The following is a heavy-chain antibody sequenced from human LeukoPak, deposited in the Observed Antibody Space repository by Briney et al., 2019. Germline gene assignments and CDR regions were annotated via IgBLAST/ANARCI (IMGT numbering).Heavy chain of an antibody. J-gene: IGHJ4*02. CDR1: GFTFSSYE. D-gene: IGHD3-22*01. CDR3: ARAHHYDSSGLDF. V-gene: IGHV3-48*03. Sequence: QSGGSLRLSCAASGFTFSSYEMNWVRQAPGKGLEWVSYISSSGSTIYYADSLKGRFTISRDNAKNSLYLQMNSLRAEDTAVYYCARAHHYDSSGLDFWGQGTLVTVSS. CDR2: ISSSGSTI.